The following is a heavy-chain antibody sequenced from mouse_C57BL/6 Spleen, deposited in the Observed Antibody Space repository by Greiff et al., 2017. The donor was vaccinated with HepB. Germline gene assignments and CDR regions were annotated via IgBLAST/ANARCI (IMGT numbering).Heavy chain of an antibody. Sequence: LVESGPELVKPGASVKISCKASGYSFTDYNMNWVKQSNGKSLEWIGVINPNYGTTSYNQKFKGKATLTVDQSSSTAYMQLNSLTSEDSAVYYCARGIYYDYDGYAMDYWGQGTSVTVSS. CDR3: ARGIYYDYDGYAMDY. CDR1: GYSFTDYN. V-gene: IGHV1-39*01. J-gene: IGHJ4*01. D-gene: IGHD2-4*01. CDR2: INPNYGTT.